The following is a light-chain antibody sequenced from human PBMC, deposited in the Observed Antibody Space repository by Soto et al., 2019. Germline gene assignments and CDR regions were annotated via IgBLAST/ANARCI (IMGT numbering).Light chain of an antibody. CDR3: TSYAGRNTLI. V-gene: IGLV2-8*01. CDR2: AVS. CDR1: SSDVGGYNY. J-gene: IGLJ2*01. Sequence: QAVVTQPPSASGSPGQSVTISFTGTSSDVGGYNYVSWYQQHPGKAPKLMIYAVSERPSGVPDRFSGSKSGNTASLTVSGLQAEDEADYYCTSYAGRNTLIFGGGTKLTVL.